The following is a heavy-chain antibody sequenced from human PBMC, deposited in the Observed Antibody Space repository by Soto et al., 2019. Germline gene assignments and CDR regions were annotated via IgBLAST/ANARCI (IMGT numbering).Heavy chain of an antibody. D-gene: IGHD6-19*01. V-gene: IGHV4-61*05. J-gene: IGHJ6*02. CDR2: IYYSGST. CDR1: GGSISSSSYY. Sequence: PSETLSLTCTVSGGSISSSSYYWGWIRQPPGKGLEWIGYIYYSGSTNYNPSLKSRVTISVDTSKNQFSLKLSSVTAADTAVYYCARTPYSSGWHYYYYGMDVWGQGTTVTVSS. CDR3: ARTPYSSGWHYYYYGMDV.